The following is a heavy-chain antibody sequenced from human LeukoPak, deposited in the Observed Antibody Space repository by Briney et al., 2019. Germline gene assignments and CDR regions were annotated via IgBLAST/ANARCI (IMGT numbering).Heavy chain of an antibody. CDR2: INAGNGNT. J-gene: IGHJ4*02. CDR3: ARDQVSGGGGANFDF. D-gene: IGHD2-21*01. CDR1: GYTFTSYA. V-gene: IGHV1-3*01. Sequence: ASVKVSCKASGYTFTSYAMHWVRQAPGQRLEWMGWINAGNGNTRYSQNFQGRVTITRDTSASTVYMELSNLRSEDMAVYYCARDQVSGGGGANFDFWGQGTLVTVSS.